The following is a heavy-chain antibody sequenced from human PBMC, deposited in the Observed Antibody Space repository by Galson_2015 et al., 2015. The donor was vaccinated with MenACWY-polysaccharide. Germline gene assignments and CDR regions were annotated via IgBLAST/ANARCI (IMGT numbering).Heavy chain of an antibody. J-gene: IGHJ6*02. V-gene: IGHV3-74*01. CDR1: GFSFSAYW. CDR3: ARRREDSYGYYYYGMDV. D-gene: IGHD5-18*01. Sequence: SLRLSCAASGFSFSAYWMHWVRQAPGKGLEWVSRISSDGGYTNYADSVKGRFTISRDNTKNTLYLQVNSLRAEDTAVYYCARRREDSYGYYYYGMDVWGQETTVTVSS. CDR2: ISSDGGYT.